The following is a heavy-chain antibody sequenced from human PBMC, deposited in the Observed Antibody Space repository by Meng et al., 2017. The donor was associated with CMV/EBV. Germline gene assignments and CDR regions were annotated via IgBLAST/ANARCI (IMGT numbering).Heavy chain of an antibody. V-gene: IGHV3-7*01. Sequence: GESLKISCAASGFTFSSYWMSWVRQAPGKGLEWVANIKQDGSEKYYVDSVKGRFTISRDNAKNSLYLQMNSLRGEDTAVYYCAKRRGSSWYGWFDPWGQGTLVTVSS. CDR2: IKQDGSEK. D-gene: IGHD6-13*01. CDR1: GFTFSSYW. CDR3: AKRRGSSWYGWFDP. J-gene: IGHJ5*02.